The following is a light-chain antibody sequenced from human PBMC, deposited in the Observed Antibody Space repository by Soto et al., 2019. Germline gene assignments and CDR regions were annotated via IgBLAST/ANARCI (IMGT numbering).Light chain of an antibody. V-gene: IGKV1-16*01. CDR1: QGIGRS. Sequence: DIQMTQSPSSLSVSVGDRVTITCRASQGIGRSLGWFQQKPGKAPKSLIYAASTLQVGVPSRFSISGSGTDFTLTISSLQTVDCETYYYQHYSNHPRTFGQGTTVEIK. CDR3: QHYSNHPRT. J-gene: IGKJ1*01. CDR2: AAS.